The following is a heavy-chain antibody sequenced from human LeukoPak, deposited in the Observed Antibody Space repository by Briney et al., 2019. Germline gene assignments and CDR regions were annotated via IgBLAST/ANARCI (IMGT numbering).Heavy chain of an antibody. D-gene: IGHD6-13*01. V-gene: IGHV3-33*01. Sequence: GGSLRLSCAASGFTFSSYGMHWVRQAPGKGLEWVAVIWYDGSNKYYADSVKGRFTISRDNSKNTLYLQMNSLRAEDTAAYYCARDLVRAAGTFDYWGQGTLVTVSS. CDR3: ARDLVRAAGTFDY. J-gene: IGHJ4*02. CDR1: GFTFSSYG. CDR2: IWYDGSNK.